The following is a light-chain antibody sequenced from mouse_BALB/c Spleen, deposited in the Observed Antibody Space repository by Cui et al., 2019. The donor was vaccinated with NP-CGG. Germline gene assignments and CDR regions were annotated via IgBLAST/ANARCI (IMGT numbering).Light chain of an antibody. V-gene: IGLV1*01. Sequence: QAVVTQESALTTSPGETVTLTCRSSTGAVTINNYANWVQEKPDHVFTGLIGGTNNRAPGVPARFSGSLIGDKAALTITGAQTEDETIYFCALWYSNHWVFGGGTKLTVL. CDR3: ALWYSNHWV. CDR2: GTN. CDR1: TGAVTINNY. J-gene: IGLJ1*01.